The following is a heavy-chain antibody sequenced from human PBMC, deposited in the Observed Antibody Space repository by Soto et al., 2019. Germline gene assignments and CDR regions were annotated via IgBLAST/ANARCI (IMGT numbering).Heavy chain of an antibody. V-gene: IGHV1-46*01. Sequence: ASVKVSCKASGYTFINYGINWVRQAPGQGPEWMGVINPSGGSTRDAQKFQGRVTMTRDTSTSTVHMELSSLRSEDTAIYYCAREDTADYSGMDVWGQGTTVTVSS. J-gene: IGHJ6*02. CDR3: AREDTADYSGMDV. D-gene: IGHD5-18*01. CDR1: GYTFINYG. CDR2: INPSGGST.